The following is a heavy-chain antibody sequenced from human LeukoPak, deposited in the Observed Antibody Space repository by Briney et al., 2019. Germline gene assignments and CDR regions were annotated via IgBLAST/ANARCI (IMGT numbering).Heavy chain of an antibody. CDR1: GFTFSSYA. Sequence: GGSLRLSCAASGFTFSSYAMSWVRQAPGKGLEWVSAISGSGGSTYYADSMKGRFTISRDNSKNTLYLQMNSLRAEDTAVYYCAKDSRGYSGYDLVVWGQGTLVTVSS. V-gene: IGHV3-23*01. CDR3: AKDSRGYSGYDLVV. J-gene: IGHJ4*02. CDR2: ISGSGGST. D-gene: IGHD5-12*01.